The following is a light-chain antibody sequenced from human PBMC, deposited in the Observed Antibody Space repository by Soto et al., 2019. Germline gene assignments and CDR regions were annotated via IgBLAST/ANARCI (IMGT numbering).Light chain of an antibody. CDR1: QGISSA. J-gene: IGKJ4*01. CDR3: KQFNSYPFS. Sequence: AIQLPQSPSSLSASVGDRVTITCRASQGISSALAWYQQKPGKAPRLLIYDASILERGVPSRFSGSGSGTEFTLTISSLQPEDFATYYCKQFNSYPFSFGAGTKLEIK. V-gene: IGKV1-13*02. CDR2: DAS.